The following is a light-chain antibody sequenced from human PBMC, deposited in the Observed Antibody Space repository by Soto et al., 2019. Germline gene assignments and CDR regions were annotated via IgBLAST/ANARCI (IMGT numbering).Light chain of an antibody. Sequence: QSVLTQPPSASGSPGQSVSISCTGTSSDIGAYIYVSWYQQHPGKAPKLMISEVSRRPSGVPERFSGSKSGNTAYLTVSGLQADDEAHYYCSSYAGSNNFVFGTGTKVTV. CDR3: SSYAGSNNFV. V-gene: IGLV2-8*01. CDR2: EVS. J-gene: IGLJ1*01. CDR1: SSDIGAYIY.